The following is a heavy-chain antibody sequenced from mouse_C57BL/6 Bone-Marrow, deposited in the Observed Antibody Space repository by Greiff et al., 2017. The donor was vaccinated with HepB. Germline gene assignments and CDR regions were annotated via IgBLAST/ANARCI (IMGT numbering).Heavy chain of an antibody. J-gene: IGHJ3*01. CDR2: IHPNSGST. V-gene: IGHV1-64*01. Sequence: QVQLQQPGAELVKPGASVKLSCKASGYTFTSYWMHWVKQRPGQGLEWIGMIHPNSGSTNYNEKFKGKATLTVDKSSSTAYMQLSSLTSEDSAVYYCARRTGDGGSSAWFAYWGQGTLVTVSA. CDR1: GYTFTSYW. CDR3: ARRTGDGGSSAWFAY. D-gene: IGHD1-1*02.